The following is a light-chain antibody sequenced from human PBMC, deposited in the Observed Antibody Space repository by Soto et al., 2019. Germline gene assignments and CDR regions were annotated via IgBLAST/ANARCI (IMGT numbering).Light chain of an antibody. J-gene: IGKJ1*01. CDR2: DAS. V-gene: IGKV3-20*01. CDR3: QQYGSSGT. Sequence: EIVMTQSPATLSVSPGEGATLSCRASQSVSRYLAWYQQKPGQAPRLLIYDASIRATGIPARFSGSGSGTDFTLTISRLEPEDFAVYYCQQYGSSGTFGQGTKVDIK. CDR1: QSVSRY.